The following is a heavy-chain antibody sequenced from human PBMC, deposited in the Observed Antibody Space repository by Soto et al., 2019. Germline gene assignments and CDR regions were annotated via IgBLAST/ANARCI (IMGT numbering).Heavy chain of an antibody. V-gene: IGHV1-69*13. J-gene: IGHJ6*02. CDR3: ARNSQQNYYYYAMDV. CDR1: GGTFSTFA. CDR2: IIPVFGTA. Sequence: AASVKVSCKASGGTFSTFAISWVRQAPGHGLDWMGGIIPVFGTANYAQDFQDRVTITADASTSTTYMELTSLKSEDTAMYYCARNSQQNYYYYAMDVWGQGTTVTVSS.